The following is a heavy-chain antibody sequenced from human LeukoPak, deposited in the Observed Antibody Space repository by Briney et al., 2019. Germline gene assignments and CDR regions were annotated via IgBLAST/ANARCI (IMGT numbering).Heavy chain of an antibody. D-gene: IGHD1-26*01. Sequence: GGSLRLSCAASGFTFSSYAMSWVRQAPGKGLEWVSGISDSGGTIYYADSVKGRFTISRDNSKNTLYLQMNSLRAEDTAVYYCAKKLSGSCKAFDYWGQGTPVTVSS. J-gene: IGHJ4*02. CDR3: AKKLSGSCKAFDY. CDR2: ISDSGGTI. CDR1: GFTFSSYA. V-gene: IGHV3-23*01.